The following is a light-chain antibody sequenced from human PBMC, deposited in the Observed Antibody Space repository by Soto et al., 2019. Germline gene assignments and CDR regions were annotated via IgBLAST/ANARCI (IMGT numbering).Light chain of an antibody. Sequence: QSALTQPSSVSGSPGQSVTISCTGTSSDVGGYTYVSWYQQHPGKAPKLIIYDVTERPSGVPARFSGSKSGNTASLTISGLQAEDEADYYCCSYAGSYTYVFGTGTQLTVL. CDR2: DVT. CDR3: CSYAGSYTYV. V-gene: IGLV2-11*01. CDR1: SSDVGGYTY. J-gene: IGLJ1*01.